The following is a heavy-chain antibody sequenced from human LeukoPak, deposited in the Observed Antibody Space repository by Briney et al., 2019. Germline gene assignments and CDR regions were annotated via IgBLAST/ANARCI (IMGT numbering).Heavy chain of an antibody. CDR1: GYTFTSYY. J-gene: IGHJ5*02. Sequence: ASVKVSCKASGYTFTSYYMHWVRQAPGQGLEWMGIINPSGGSTSYAQKFQGRVTMTRDMSTSTVYMELSSLRSEDTAVYYCARGQYDFWSGYYNWFDPWGQGTLVTVSS. CDR3: ARGQYDFWSGYYNWFDP. D-gene: IGHD3-3*01. CDR2: INPSGGST. V-gene: IGHV1-46*01.